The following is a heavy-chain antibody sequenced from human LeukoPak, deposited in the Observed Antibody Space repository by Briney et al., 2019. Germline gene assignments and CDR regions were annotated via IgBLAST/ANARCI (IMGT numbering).Heavy chain of an antibody. D-gene: IGHD3-10*01. J-gene: IGHJ6*02. V-gene: IGHV1-69*04. CDR3: ARDWAYYYGSGSYRYYYGMDV. CDR2: IIPILGIA. Sequence: ASVKVSCKASGYTFTSNDVNWVRQAPGQGLEWMGRIIPILGIANYAQKFQGRVTITADKSTSTAYMELSSLRSEDTAVYYCARDWAYYYGSGSYRYYYGMDVWGQGTTVTVSS. CDR1: GYTFTSND.